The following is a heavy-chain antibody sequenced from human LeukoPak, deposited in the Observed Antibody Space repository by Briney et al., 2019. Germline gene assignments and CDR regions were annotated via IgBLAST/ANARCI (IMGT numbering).Heavy chain of an antibody. J-gene: IGHJ4*02. Sequence: SVKVSCKASGGTFSSYAISWVRQAPGQGLEWMGGIIPIFGTANYAQKFQGRVTITTDESTSTAYMELSSLRSEDTAVYYCARESYSSSWYVRETYFDYWGQGTLVTVSS. CDR1: GGTFSSYA. CDR2: IIPIFGTA. D-gene: IGHD6-13*01. V-gene: IGHV1-69*05. CDR3: ARESYSSSWYVRETYFDY.